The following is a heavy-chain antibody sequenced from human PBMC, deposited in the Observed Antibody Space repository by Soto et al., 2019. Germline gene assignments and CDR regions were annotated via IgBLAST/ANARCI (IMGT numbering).Heavy chain of an antibody. CDR3: ARVTYYYDSSAYSD. D-gene: IGHD3-22*01. CDR1: GGSINSGDHY. V-gene: IGHV4-30-4*01. CDR2: IHYSGST. Sequence: QVQLQESGPGLVKPSQTLSLTCTVSGGSINSGDHYWSWIRQPPGKGLEWIGYIHYSGSTSYNPSLTSRLTISVDKSKNQFSLKLSSVTAADTAVYYCARVTYYYDSSAYSDWGQGTLITVSS. J-gene: IGHJ4*02.